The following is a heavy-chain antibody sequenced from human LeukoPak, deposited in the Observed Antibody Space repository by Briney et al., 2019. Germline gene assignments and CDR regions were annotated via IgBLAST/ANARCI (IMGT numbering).Heavy chain of an antibody. Sequence: PGGSLRLSCVATGFTFKSSIMSWVRQAPGKGLEWVAFIGHFTGDIFYADSVKGRFNISRDDAKDSVYLQMNSLRVDDTAVYFCARDPYTGSMFDYWAHETLVTVSS. D-gene: IGHD1-1*01. CDR3: ARDPYTGSMFDY. J-gene: IGHJ4*01. CDR2: IGHFTGDI. V-gene: IGHV3-21*01. CDR1: GFTFKSSI.